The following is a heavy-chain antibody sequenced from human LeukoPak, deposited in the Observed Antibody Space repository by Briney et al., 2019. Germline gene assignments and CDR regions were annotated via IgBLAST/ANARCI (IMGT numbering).Heavy chain of an antibody. V-gene: IGHV1-24*01. J-gene: IGHJ4*02. D-gene: IGHD3-10*01. Sequence: GASVKVSCKVSGYTLTELSMHWVRQAPGKGIEWTGGFDPEDGETIYAQKFQGRVTMTEDTSTDTAYMELSSLRSEDTAVYYCATVSRVKMRGSIWFGELLSREFDYWGQGTLVTVSS. CDR2: FDPEDGET. CDR1: GYTLTELS. CDR3: ATVSRVKMRGSIWFGELLSREFDY.